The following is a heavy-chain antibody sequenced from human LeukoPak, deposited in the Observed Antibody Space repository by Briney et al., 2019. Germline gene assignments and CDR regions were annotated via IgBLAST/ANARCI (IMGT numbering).Heavy chain of an antibody. D-gene: IGHD5-18*01. Sequence: GGSLRLSCVASGFTFSTYAMSWVRQAPGKGLEWVSSFSGSGGSIYYADSVKGRFTISRDNAKNSLYLQMNSLRAEDTAVYYCARVFGYSYGYDYWGQGTLVTVSS. CDR3: ARVFGYSYGYDY. CDR1: GFTFSTYA. V-gene: IGHV3-23*01. J-gene: IGHJ4*02. CDR2: FSGSGGSI.